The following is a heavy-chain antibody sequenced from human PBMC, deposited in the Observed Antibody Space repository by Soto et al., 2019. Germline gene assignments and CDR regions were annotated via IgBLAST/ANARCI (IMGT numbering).Heavy chain of an antibody. CDR3: GRYAGYVDS. CDR2: IYSRGST. D-gene: IGHD2-2*01. Sequence: QVQLQESGPGLVKPSETLSLICTVSGGSISSSYWSWIRQPPGRGLEWIGDIYSRGSTNYNPSLESRVAISIDTSKTQFSLKVSSVTAADTAVYYCGRYAGYVDSWGQGTLVTVSS. CDR1: GGSISSSY. J-gene: IGHJ4*02. V-gene: IGHV4-59*01.